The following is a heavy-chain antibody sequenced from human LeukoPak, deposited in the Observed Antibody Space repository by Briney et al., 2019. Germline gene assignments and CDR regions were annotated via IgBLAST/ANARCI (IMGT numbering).Heavy chain of an antibody. CDR2: ISYDGSNK. J-gene: IGHJ4*02. D-gene: IGHD3-3*01. V-gene: IGHV3-30-3*01. CDR1: GLTFRSYA. CDR3: ARDQYDTWSRRGNFDS. Sequence: PGGSLRLSCAASGLTFRSYAMHWVRQAPGKGLEWVAVISYDGSNKYYADSVKGRFTISRDNTKNSLYLQMNSLRAEDTAVFYCARDQYDTWSRRGNFDSWGQGTLVIVSS.